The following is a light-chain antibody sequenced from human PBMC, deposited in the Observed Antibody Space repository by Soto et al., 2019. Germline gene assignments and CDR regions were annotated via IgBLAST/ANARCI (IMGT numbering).Light chain of an antibody. J-gene: IGLJ2*01. Sequence: QSALTQPASVSGSPGQTVIISCTGTSSDIGDSNYVSWYQQHPGRAPKLILFDVSTRPSKIPYRFSGSKSDNTASLTISGLQADDEADYYCSSYSSSSTLVLFGGGTKLTVL. CDR1: SSDIGDSNY. CDR2: DVS. V-gene: IGLV2-14*03. CDR3: SSYSSSSTLVL.